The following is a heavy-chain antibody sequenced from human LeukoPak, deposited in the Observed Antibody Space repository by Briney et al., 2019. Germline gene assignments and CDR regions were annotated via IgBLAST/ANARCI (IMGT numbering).Heavy chain of an antibody. CDR3: ARGRGVGATGNFDY. D-gene: IGHD1-26*01. J-gene: IGHJ4*02. V-gene: IGHV4-34*01. CDR2: INHSGST. Sequence: SETLSLTXAVYGGSFSGYYWSWIRQPPGKGLEWIGEINHSGSTNYNPSLKSRVTISVDTSKNQFSLKLSSVTAADTAVYYCARGRGVGATGNFDYWGQGTLVTVSS. CDR1: GGSFSGYY.